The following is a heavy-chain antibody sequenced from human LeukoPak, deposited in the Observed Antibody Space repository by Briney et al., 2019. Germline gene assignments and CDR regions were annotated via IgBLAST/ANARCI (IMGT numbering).Heavy chain of an antibody. CDR3: AKEHNSGWPTFDS. CDR2: IRRDGTYT. J-gene: IGHJ4*02. CDR1: GFTFNGYS. Sequence: GGSLRLSCAASGFTFNGYSMHWVRQGPGKGLDWVSLIRRDGTYTLYADSVKGRFTISRDNSKNSLYLQMNSLGTEDTALYYCAKEHNSGWPTFDSWGQGTLVTVSS. D-gene: IGHD6-19*01. V-gene: IGHV3-43*01.